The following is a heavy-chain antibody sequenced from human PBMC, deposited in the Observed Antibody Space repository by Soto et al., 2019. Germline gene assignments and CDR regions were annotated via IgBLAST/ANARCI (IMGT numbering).Heavy chain of an antibody. V-gene: IGHV3-21*01. CDR3: ARDRGCSGGSCYYRYYYGMDV. Sequence: GGSLRLSCAASGFTFSSYSMNWVRQAPGKGLEWVSSISSSSSYIYYADSVKSRSTISRDNAKNSLYLQMNSLRAEDTAVYYCARDRGCSGGSCYYRYYYGMDVWGQGTTVTVSS. J-gene: IGHJ6*02. CDR2: ISSSSSYI. D-gene: IGHD2-15*01. CDR1: GFTFSSYS.